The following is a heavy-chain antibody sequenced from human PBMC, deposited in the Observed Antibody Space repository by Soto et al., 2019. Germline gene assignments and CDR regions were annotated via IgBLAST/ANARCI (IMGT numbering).Heavy chain of an antibody. CDR3: ARPWNSDYTTDAFDI. CDR2: IKLDGSEK. D-gene: IGHD3-3*01. CDR1: GFTFSSFW. V-gene: IGHV3-7*01. J-gene: IGHJ3*02. Sequence: QTGGSLRLSCAASGFTFSSFWMTWVRQAPGKGLEWVANIKLDGSEKYYVDSVKGRFTISRDNAKNSLYLQMNSLRAKDTAVYFCARPWNSDYTTDAFDIWGQGTMVTVSS.